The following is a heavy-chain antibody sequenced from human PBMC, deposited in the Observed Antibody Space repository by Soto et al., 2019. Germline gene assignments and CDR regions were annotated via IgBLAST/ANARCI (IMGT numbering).Heavy chain of an antibody. CDR2: IYYSGST. V-gene: IGHV4-31*03. J-gene: IGHJ4*02. D-gene: IGHD6-6*01. CDR1: GGSISSGGYY. Sequence: SETLSLTCTVSGGSISSGGYYWSWIRQHPGKGLEWIGYIYYSGSTYYNPSLKSRVTISVDTSKNQFSLKLSSATAADTAVYYCARVSSIAARTFDYWGQGTLVTVSS. CDR3: ARVSSIAARTFDY.